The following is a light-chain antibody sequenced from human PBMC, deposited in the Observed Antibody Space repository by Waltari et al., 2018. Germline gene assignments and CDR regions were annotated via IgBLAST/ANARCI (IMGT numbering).Light chain of an antibody. CDR1: SGHTSYI. J-gene: IGLJ3*02. CDR2: LESSGRY. V-gene: IGLV4-60*03. Sequence: QPVLTQSSSASASLGSSVKLTCTLSSGHTSYIIAWHQQQPGKAPRFLMKLESSGRYNKGGGVPDRFSGSSSGADRYLFIANLQSEDEADYYCETWDSNTPWMFGGGTKLTVL. CDR3: ETWDSNTPWM.